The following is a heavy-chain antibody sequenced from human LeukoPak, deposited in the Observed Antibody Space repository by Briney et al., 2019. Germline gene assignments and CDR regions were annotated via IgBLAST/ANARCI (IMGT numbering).Heavy chain of an antibody. Sequence: SETLSLTCTVSGGSISTYYWSWIRQPPGKGLEWIGYIFHSGNTNCNPSLKSRLTILVDTSKNQFSLKLTFATAADTAVYYCARLGHGSFDLWGRGTLVTVSS. CDR3: ARLGHGSFDL. CDR1: GGSISTYY. J-gene: IGHJ2*01. V-gene: IGHV4-59*01. CDR2: IFHSGNT. D-gene: IGHD1-26*01.